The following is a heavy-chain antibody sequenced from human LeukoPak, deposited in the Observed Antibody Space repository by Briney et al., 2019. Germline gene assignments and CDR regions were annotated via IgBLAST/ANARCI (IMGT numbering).Heavy chain of an antibody. CDR3: ARVAAAISYYYYYMDV. CDR2: IIPIFGTA. D-gene: IGHD6-13*01. V-gene: IGHV1-69*13. J-gene: IGHJ6*03. Sequence: GASVKVSCKASGYTFTSYAISWVRQAPGQGLEWMGGIIPIFGTANYAQKFQGRVTITADESTSTAYMELSSLRSEDTAVYYCARVAAAISYYYYYMDVWGKGTTVTVSS. CDR1: GYTFTSYA.